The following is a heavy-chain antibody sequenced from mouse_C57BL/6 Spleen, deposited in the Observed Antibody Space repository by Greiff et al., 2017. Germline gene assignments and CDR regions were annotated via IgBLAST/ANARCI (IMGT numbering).Heavy chain of an antibody. J-gene: IGHJ2*01. D-gene: IGHD4-1*01. CDR2: IDPSDSYP. Sequence: QVQLQQPGAELVMPGASVKLSCKASGYTFTSYWMHWVKQRPGQGLEWIGEIDPSDSYPNYNQKFKGKSTLTVDKSSSTAYMQLSSLTSEDSAVYYCARVGLARFDDWGQGTTLTVSS. CDR3: ARVGLARFDD. V-gene: IGHV1-69*01. CDR1: GYTFTSYW.